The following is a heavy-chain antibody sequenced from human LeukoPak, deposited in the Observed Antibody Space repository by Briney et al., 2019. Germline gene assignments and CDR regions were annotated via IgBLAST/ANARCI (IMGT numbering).Heavy chain of an antibody. CDR1: GYTFTANY. CDR2: IAPRSGAT. Sequence: GASLKVSCKASGYTFTANYIHWVRQAPGQGLEWVGWIAPRSGATTYSQKFQDRVTMTRDTSITTTYLELATLRSDDTAVYCCARDGSVESGHYYFDFWGQGTLVTVSS. D-gene: IGHD2-2*03. V-gene: IGHV1-2*02. CDR3: ARDGSVESGHYYFDF. J-gene: IGHJ4*02.